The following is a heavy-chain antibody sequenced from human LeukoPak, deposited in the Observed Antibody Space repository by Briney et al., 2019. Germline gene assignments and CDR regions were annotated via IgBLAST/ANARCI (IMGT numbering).Heavy chain of an antibody. CDR1: GFTFSDHY. J-gene: IGHJ6*03. CDR2: TRNKANSYTT. CDR3: ARERIAARRGRYYYYYYYMDV. D-gene: IGHD6-6*01. V-gene: IGHV3-72*01. Sequence: GSLRLSCAASGFTFSDHYMDWVRQAPGKGLEWVGRTRNKANSYTTEYAASVKGRFTISRDDSKNSLYLQMNSLKTEDTAVYYCARERIAARRGRYYYYYYYMDVWGKGTTVTVSS.